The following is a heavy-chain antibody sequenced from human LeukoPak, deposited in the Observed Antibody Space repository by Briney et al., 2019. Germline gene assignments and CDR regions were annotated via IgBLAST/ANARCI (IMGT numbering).Heavy chain of an antibody. CDR2: INPSGGST. J-gene: IGHJ4*02. V-gene: IGHV1-46*01. CDR1: SYTFTIYY. CDR3: ARDYHPTTQYDFWSGSLDY. Sequence: GASVKVSCKASSYTFTIYYMHWVRQAPGQGLEWMGIINPSGGSTSYAQKFQGRVTMTRDTSTSTVYMELSSLRSEDTAVYYCARDYHPTTQYDFWSGSLDYWGQGTLVTVSS. D-gene: IGHD3-3*01.